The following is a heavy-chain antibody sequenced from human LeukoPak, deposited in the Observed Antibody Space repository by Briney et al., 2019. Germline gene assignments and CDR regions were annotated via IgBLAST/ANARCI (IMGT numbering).Heavy chain of an antibody. V-gene: IGHV3-30*04. Sequence: GRSLRLSCADSGFSFSSYAMHWVRQAPGRGLEWVALISYDGGNKYYVDSVKGRFTISRDNSKNTLYLQMNSLRVEDTAVYYCAKGIGSSSRLGVDPWGQGAPVIVSS. CDR3: AKGIGSSSRLGVDP. D-gene: IGHD6-13*01. J-gene: IGHJ5*02. CDR2: ISYDGGNK. CDR1: GFSFSSYA.